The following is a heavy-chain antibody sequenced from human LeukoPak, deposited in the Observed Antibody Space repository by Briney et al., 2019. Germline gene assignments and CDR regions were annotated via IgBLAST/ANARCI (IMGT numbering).Heavy chain of an antibody. CDR3: ARGGSYYLYWLDP. V-gene: IGHV4-4*08. CDR2: IYTSGST. CDR1: GGSFSGYY. J-gene: IGHJ5*02. Sequence: SETLSLTCAVYGGSFSGYYWSWIRQPPGKGLEWIGHIYTSGSTNYNPSLKSRVTISVDTSKNQVSLKLSSVTAADTAVYYCARGGSYYLYWLDPWGQGTLVTVSS. D-gene: IGHD1-26*01.